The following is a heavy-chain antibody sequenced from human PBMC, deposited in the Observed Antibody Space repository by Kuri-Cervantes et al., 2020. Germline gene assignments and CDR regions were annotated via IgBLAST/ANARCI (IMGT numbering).Heavy chain of an antibody. CDR2: INNSGDVT. D-gene: IGHD3-22*01. Sequence: GESLKISCAASGFTFNSYAMTWVRQAPGKGLEWVSGINNSGDVTHYADSVKGRFTISRDNSKNTLYLQMNSLRVDDTAVYFCAKWPAHSFDSSGFYSDWGQGTLVTVSS. J-gene: IGHJ1*01. CDR1: GFTFNSYA. V-gene: IGHV3-23*01. CDR3: AKWPAHSFDSSGFYSD.